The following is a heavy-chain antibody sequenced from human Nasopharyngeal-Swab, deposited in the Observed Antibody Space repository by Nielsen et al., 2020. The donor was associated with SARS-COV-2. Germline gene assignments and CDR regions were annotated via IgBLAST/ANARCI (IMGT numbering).Heavy chain of an antibody. V-gene: IGHV4-30-4*01. Sequence: SETLSLTCTVSGGSISSGNYYWRWIRQPPGKGLEWIGYIYYSGSTYYNPSLKSRVTISVDTSKNQFSLKLSSVTAADTAVYYCARWYSGSSGADYFDYWGQGTLVTVSS. D-gene: IGHD6-6*01. CDR2: IYYSGST. J-gene: IGHJ4*02. CDR1: GGSISSGNYY. CDR3: ARWYSGSSGADYFDY.